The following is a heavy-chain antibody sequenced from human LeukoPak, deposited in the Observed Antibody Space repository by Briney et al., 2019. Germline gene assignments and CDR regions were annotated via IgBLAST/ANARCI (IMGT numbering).Heavy chain of an antibody. D-gene: IGHD1-26*01. CDR1: GFTFSSYE. V-gene: IGHV3-48*03. CDR3: ARYSCLYSGSYCNWFDP. Sequence: GGSLRLSCAASGFTFSSYEMNWVRQAPGKGLEWVSYISSSGSTIYYADSVKGRFTISRDNAKNSLYLQMNSLRAEDTAAYYCARYSCLYSGSYCNWFDPWGQGTLVTVSS. CDR2: ISSSGSTI. J-gene: IGHJ5*02.